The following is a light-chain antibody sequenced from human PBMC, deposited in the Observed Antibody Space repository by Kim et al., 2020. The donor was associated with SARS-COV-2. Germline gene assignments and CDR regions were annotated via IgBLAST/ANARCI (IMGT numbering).Light chain of an antibody. CDR3: QQYGSAPDT. CDR2: GAS. J-gene: IGKJ2*01. Sequence: FSPGERATLSRRSSECVRGNYLAWHQQSPGQAPRPLIYGASRRAAGIPERFSGSGSGTDFTLTISRLAPEDFAVFYCQQYGSAPDTFGQGTKLEI. V-gene: IGKV3-20*01. CDR1: ECVRGNY.